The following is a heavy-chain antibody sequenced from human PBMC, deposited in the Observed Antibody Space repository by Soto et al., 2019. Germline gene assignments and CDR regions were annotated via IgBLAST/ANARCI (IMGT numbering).Heavy chain of an antibody. CDR3: ARGGHDLWSGPFDY. D-gene: IGHD3-3*01. CDR1: GGSISTYY. V-gene: IGHV4-4*07. Sequence: WANLSPTCSVPGGSISTYYCNWVRVPAGKGLEWIGRIDTSGSTNYNPSLKSRVTMSVDTSKNQFSLKLSSVTAADTAVYYCARGGHDLWSGPFDYWGQAIPVT. CDR2: IDTSGST. J-gene: IGHJ4*02.